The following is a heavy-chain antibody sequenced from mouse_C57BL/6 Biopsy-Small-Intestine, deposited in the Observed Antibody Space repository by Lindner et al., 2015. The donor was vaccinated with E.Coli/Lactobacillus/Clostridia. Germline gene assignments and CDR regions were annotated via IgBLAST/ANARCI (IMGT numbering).Heavy chain of an antibody. CDR3: ARKGPYDGRNYAMDY. V-gene: IGHV1-81*01. Sequence: VQLQESGAELARPGASVKLSCKASGYTFTSYGISWVKQRTGQGLEWIGEIYPRSGNSYYNEKSKGKATLTADKSSSTAYMELRSLTSEDSAVYFCARKGPYDGRNYAMDYWGQGTSVTVYS. CDR1: GYTFTSYG. CDR2: IYPRSGNS. D-gene: IGHD2-12*01. J-gene: IGHJ4*01.